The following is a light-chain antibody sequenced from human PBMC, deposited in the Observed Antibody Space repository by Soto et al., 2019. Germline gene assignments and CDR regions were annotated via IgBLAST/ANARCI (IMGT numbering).Light chain of an antibody. CDR1: QSVNSN. V-gene: IGKV3-15*01. CDR2: GTS. Sequence: EIVMTQSPATLSVSPGERATLSCRASQSVNSNLAWYQQKPGQAPRLLIYGTSTRATGIPARFSGGGSGTEFTLTISSLQSEDFAVYYCQQYNNWPLYSFGQGTKLEI. CDR3: QQYNNWPLYS. J-gene: IGKJ2*01.